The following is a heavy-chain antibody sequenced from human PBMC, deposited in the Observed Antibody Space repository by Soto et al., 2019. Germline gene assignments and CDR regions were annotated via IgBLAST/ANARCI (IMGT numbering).Heavy chain of an antibody. Sequence: PSETLSLTCTVSGGSISSYYWSWIRQPPGKGLEWIGYIYYSGSTNYNPSLKSRVTISVDTSKNQFSLKLSSVTAADTAVYYCARDRGLYGSGSYPYYYYGMDVWGQGTTVTVSS. CDR3: ARDRGLYGSGSYPYYYYGMDV. J-gene: IGHJ6*02. V-gene: IGHV4-59*01. CDR1: GGSISSYY. D-gene: IGHD3-10*01. CDR2: IYYSGST.